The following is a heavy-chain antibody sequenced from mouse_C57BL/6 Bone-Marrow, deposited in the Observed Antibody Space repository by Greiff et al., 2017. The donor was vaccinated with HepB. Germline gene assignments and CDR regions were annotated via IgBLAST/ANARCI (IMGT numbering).Heavy chain of an antibody. CDR1: GYAFSSSW. Sequence: QVQLKESGPELVKPGASVKISCKASGYAFSSSWMNWVKQRPGKGLEWIGRIYPGDGDTNYNGKFKGKATLTADKSSSTAYMQLSSLTSEDSAVYFCPRWANVYDGLFAYWAKGLGSLSLQ. V-gene: IGHV1-82*01. CDR3: PRWANVYDGLFAY. CDR2: IYPGDGDT. J-gene: IGHJ3*01. D-gene: IGHD2-2*01.